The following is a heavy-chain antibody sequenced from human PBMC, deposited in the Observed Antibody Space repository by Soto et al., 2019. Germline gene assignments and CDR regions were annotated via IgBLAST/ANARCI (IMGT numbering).Heavy chain of an antibody. CDR1: GYTFTSYG. CDR3: ARARQLAYCGGDCYTNWFDP. Sequence: QVQLVQSGAEVKKPGASVKVSCKASGYTFTSYGISWVRQAPGQGLEWMGWISAYNGNTNYAQKPQGRVTMTTDTSTSTAYMELRSLRSDDTAVYYCARARQLAYCGGDCYTNWFDPWGQGTLVTVSS. D-gene: IGHD2-21*02. CDR2: ISAYNGNT. V-gene: IGHV1-18*01. J-gene: IGHJ5*02.